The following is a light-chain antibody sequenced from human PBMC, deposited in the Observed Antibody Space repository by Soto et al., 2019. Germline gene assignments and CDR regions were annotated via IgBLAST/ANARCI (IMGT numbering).Light chain of an antibody. CDR2: GAS. Sequence: DLQMTQSPSFVSASVGDRVTITCRASQGISRWLAWYQQKPGKAPNLLIYGASNLRSGVPSRFSGSGSGTEFTLTISSLQPEDFATYYCQQADDFPLTFGGGTTVGIK. CDR3: QQADDFPLT. V-gene: IGKV1-12*01. J-gene: IGKJ4*01. CDR1: QGISRW.